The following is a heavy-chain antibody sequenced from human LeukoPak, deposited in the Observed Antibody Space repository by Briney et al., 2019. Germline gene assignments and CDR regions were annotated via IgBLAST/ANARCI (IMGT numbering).Heavy chain of an antibody. CDR2: INPNSGGT. V-gene: IGHV1-2*02. CDR1: GYTFSGYY. D-gene: IGHD3-22*01. J-gene: IGHJ5*02. Sequence: ASVEVSCKASGYTFSGYYTHWVRQAPGQGLEWMGWINPNSGGTNYAQKFQGRVTMTRDTSISTAYMELSRLRSDDTAFYYCARAYYYDSSGYYVYWFDPWGQGTLVTVSS. CDR3: ARAYYYDSSGYYVYWFDP.